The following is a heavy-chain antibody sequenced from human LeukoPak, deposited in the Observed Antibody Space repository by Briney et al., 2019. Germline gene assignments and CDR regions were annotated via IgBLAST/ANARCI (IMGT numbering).Heavy chain of an antibody. Sequence: MASETLPLTCAVYGGSITGYYWSWIRQNPGRGLEWVGEIHYTGATSYNPSLKSRATISTDTSKNQFSLRLSSVTAADTAVYYCARGNILTGYCFDFWGQGALVTVSS. CDR3: ARGNILTGYCFDF. CDR2: IHYTGAT. CDR1: GGSITGYY. V-gene: IGHV4-34*01. J-gene: IGHJ4*02. D-gene: IGHD3-9*01.